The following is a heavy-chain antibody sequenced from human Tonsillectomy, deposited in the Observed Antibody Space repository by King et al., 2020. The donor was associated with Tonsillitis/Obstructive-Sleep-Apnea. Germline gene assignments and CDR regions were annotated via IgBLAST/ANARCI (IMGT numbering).Heavy chain of an antibody. CDR3: AKVPNSGSHYYFDY. V-gene: IGHV3-23*04. Sequence: VQXVESGGGXVQXGGSLRLSXAXSGFTXSSYAMSWVRXAPGKXXXWXXXXXXNXRXXYXXXSXXXRFTISRXNPKNTLHLQMNXLRAEDTAVYYCAKVPNSGSHYYFDYWGQGTLFTVSS. J-gene: IGHJ4*02. CDR1: GFTXSSYA. CDR2: XXXNXRXX. D-gene: IGHD1-26*01.